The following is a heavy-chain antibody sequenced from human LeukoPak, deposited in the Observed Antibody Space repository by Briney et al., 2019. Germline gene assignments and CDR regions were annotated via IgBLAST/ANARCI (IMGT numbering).Heavy chain of an antibody. Sequence: GGSLRLSCTASGFTFINYSMNWVRQAPGKGLEWVSSISTNSAFIYYADSVRGRFTISRDNTKNSLYLQMDSLTADDTAVYFCASLRGPSDYWGQGTLVTVSS. CDR2: ISTNSAFI. V-gene: IGHV3-21*01. D-gene: IGHD4-17*01. J-gene: IGHJ4*02. CDR1: GFTFINYS. CDR3: ASLRGPSDY.